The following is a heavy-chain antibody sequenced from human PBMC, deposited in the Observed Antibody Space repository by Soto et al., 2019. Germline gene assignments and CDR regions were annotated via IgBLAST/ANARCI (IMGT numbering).Heavy chain of an antibody. CDR1: GYTFTSYG. J-gene: IGHJ4*02. CDR3: ARGWGEY. CDR2: ISGYNGDT. D-gene: IGHD3-10*01. V-gene: IGHV1-18*01. Sequence: QVQLVQSGAEVKMPGASVKVSCKASGYTFTSYGISWVRQDPGQGLEWLGWISGYNGDTNYAQKFQGRVTMTTDTSTSTDYMELRSLGSHDTAMYYCARGWGEYWGQGTLVTVSS.